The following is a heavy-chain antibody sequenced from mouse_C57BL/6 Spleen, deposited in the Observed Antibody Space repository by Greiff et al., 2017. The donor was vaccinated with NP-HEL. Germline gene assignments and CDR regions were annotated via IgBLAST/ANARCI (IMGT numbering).Heavy chain of an antibody. D-gene: IGHD1-1*01. V-gene: IGHV1-26*01. CDR2: INPNNGGT. CDR3: ARGQLRLYYFDY. CDR1: GYTFTDYY. Sequence: EVQLQQSGPELVKPEASVKISCKASGYTFTDYYMNWVKQSHGKSLEWIGDINPNNGGTSYNQKFKGKATLTVDKSSSTAYMELRSLTSEDSAVYYCARGQLRLYYFDYWGQGTTLTVSS. J-gene: IGHJ2*01.